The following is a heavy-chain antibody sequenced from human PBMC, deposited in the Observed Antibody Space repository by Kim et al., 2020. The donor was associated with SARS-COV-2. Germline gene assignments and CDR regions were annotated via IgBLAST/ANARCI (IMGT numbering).Heavy chain of an antibody. CDR3: ARDLPYGDYPEYYYYYGMDV. V-gene: IGHV6-1*01. J-gene: IGHJ6*02. Sequence: SQTLSLTCAISGDSVSSNSAAWNWIRQSPSRGLEWLGRTYYRSKWYNDYAVSVKSRITINPDTSKNQFSLQLNSVTPEDTAVYYCARDLPYGDYPEYYYYYGMDVWGQGTTVTVSS. CDR2: TYYRSKWYN. D-gene: IGHD4-17*01. CDR1: GDSVSSNSAA.